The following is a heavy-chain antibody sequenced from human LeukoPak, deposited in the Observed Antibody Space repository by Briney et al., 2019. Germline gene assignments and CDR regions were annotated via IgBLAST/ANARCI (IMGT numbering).Heavy chain of an antibody. D-gene: IGHD2-15*01. Sequence: GKSLRLSCAGSGFIFTNAWMNWVRQAPGKGLEWVGRIKSKVDGETTDYAAPVKGKFIISRDDSRNTVYLQMNSLRAEDTAVYYCARGGFRFFAHWGQGTLVTVSS. CDR2: IKSKVDGETT. J-gene: IGHJ5*02. CDR3: ARGGFRFFAH. V-gene: IGHV3-15*01. CDR1: GFIFTNAW.